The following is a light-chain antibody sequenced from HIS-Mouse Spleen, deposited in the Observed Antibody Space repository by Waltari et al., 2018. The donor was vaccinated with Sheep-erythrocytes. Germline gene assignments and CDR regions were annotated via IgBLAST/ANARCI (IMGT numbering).Light chain of an antibody. J-gene: IGLJ3*02. CDR3: AAWDDSLSGNWV. CDR1: NSTTGSKY. Sequence: QSVLTQPPSASGTPGQRVTISCSGSNSTTGSKYVYWSQPLPGTAPNLLIYRNNQRPAGVPDRFSGSKSGTSASLAISGLRSEDEADYYCAAWDDSLSGNWVFGGGTKLTVL. CDR2: RNN. V-gene: IGLV1-47*01.